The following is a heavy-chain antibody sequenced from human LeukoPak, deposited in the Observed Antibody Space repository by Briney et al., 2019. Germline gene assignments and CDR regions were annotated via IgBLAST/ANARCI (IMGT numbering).Heavy chain of an antibody. Sequence: GGSLRLSCAASGFTFSSYGMHWVRQAPGKGLEWVAFIRYDGSNKYYADSVKGRFTISRDNSKNTLYLQMNSLRAEDTAVYYCARDPSTMIVGYAFDIWGQGTMVTVSS. D-gene: IGHD3-22*01. CDR1: GFTFSSYG. CDR3: ARDPSTMIVGYAFDI. J-gene: IGHJ3*02. V-gene: IGHV3-30*02. CDR2: IRYDGSNK.